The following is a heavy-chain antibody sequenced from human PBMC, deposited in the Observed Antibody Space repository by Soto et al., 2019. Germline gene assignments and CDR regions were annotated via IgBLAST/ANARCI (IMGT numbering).Heavy chain of an antibody. V-gene: IGHV3-48*02. Sequence: EVQLVESGGVLVQPGGSLRLSCVASGFTFSTYSMNWVRQAPGKGLEWISYISSSSSTTYADSVQGRFTISRDNAKNSLYLQMTSRRDEDTAVYYCARTIWSGYFQADYWGQGTLVTVSS. CDR3: ARTIWSGYFQADY. CDR1: GFTFSTYS. CDR2: ISSSSSTT. J-gene: IGHJ4*02. D-gene: IGHD3-3*01.